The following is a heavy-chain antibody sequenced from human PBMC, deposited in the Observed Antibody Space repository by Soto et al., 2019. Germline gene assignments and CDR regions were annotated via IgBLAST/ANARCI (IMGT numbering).Heavy chain of an antibody. J-gene: IGHJ4*02. D-gene: IGHD4-17*01. Sequence: GGSLRLSCAASGFNFSSYAMSWDRQAPGKGLEWVSAISGSGGSTYYADSVEGRFTISRDNSKNTLYLQMNSLRAEDTAVYYCAKAPYYGDYLFDYWGQGTLVTVSS. CDR1: GFNFSSYA. V-gene: IGHV3-23*01. CDR3: AKAPYYGDYLFDY. CDR2: ISGSGGST.